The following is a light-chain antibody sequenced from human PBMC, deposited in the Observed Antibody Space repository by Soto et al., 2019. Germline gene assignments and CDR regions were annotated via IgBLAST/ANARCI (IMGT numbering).Light chain of an antibody. CDR1: QSVSSY. J-gene: IGKJ4*01. CDR3: QQYNNWPPLT. Sequence: EIVLTQSPATLSLSPGETATLSCRASQSVSSYLAWYQQKPGQAPRLLIYDASTRATGIPARFSGSGSGTEFTLTISSLQSEDFAVYYCQQYNNWPPLTFGGGTKVDI. V-gene: IGKV3-15*01. CDR2: DAS.